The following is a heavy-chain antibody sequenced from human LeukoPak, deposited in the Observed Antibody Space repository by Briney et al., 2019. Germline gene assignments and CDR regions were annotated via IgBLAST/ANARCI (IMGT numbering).Heavy chain of an antibody. Sequence: SVKVSCKASGGTFSSYAISWVRQAPGQGLEWMGGIIPIFGTANYAQKFQGRVTITADESTSTAYMGLSSLRSEDTAVYYCARGALVHDYSNNYYYYYGMDVWGQGTTVTVSS. CDR2: IIPIFGTA. V-gene: IGHV1-69*13. CDR1: GGTFSSYA. J-gene: IGHJ6*02. D-gene: IGHD4-11*01. CDR3: ARGALVHDYSNNYYYYYGMDV.